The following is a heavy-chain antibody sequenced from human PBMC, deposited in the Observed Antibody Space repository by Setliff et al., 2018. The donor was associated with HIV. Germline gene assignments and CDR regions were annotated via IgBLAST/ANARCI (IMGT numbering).Heavy chain of an antibody. CDR1: GYTFTGNY. D-gene: IGHD6-13*01. Sequence: ASVKVSCKASGYTFTGNYIHWVRQAPGQGLEWMGWINPNSGGTNYEQKFQGRVTVTRDTSINTAYVELNSLKSDDTAVYYCARANPPSSSSYFDYWGRGTLVTVSS. V-gene: IGHV1-2*02. CDR2: INPNSGGT. J-gene: IGHJ4*02. CDR3: ARANPPSSSSYFDY.